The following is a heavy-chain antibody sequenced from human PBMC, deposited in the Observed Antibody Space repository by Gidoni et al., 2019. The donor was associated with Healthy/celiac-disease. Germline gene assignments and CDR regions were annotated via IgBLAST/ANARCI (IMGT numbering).Heavy chain of an antibody. D-gene: IGHD1-26*01. CDR1: GFTFSSYS. CDR2: ISSSSSYI. J-gene: IGHJ3*02. Sequence: EVQLVESGGGLVKPGGSLRLSCAASGFTFSSYSMNWVRQAPGKGLEWVSSISSSSSYIYYADSVKGRFTISRDNAKNSLYLQMNSLRAEDTAVYYCASERVEWEPYDAFDIWGQGTMVTVSS. V-gene: IGHV3-21*01. CDR3: ASERVEWEPYDAFDI.